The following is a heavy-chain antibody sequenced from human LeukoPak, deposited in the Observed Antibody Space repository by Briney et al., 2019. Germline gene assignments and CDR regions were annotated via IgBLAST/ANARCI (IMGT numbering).Heavy chain of an antibody. D-gene: IGHD2-2*01. CDR1: GYTFTSYG. J-gene: IGHJ4*02. V-gene: IGHV1-18*01. Sequence: GESLKISCKASGYTFTSYGISWVRQAPGQGLEWMGWISAYNGNTNYAQKLQGRVTMTTDTSTSTAYMELRSLRSDDTAVYYCAREIVVVPAAPDYWGQGTLVTVSS. CDR2: ISAYNGNT. CDR3: AREIVVVPAAPDY.